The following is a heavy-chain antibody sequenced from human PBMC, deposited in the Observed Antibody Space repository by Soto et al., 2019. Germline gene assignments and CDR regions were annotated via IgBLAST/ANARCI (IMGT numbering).Heavy chain of an antibody. CDR2: IFYSGTT. D-gene: IGHD1-1*01. V-gene: IGHV4-30-4*01. CDR1: GDSISSADYY. Sequence: QVQLQESGPGLVRPSQTLSLPCTVSGDSISSADYYWIWIRQPPGKGLEWIGHIFYSGTTYYNPSLKSRLTISVDTSKNHFSLRLTSVTAADTAVYYCARDLWVEPELYYYGMDVWGQGTTVTVSS. J-gene: IGHJ6*02. CDR3: ARDLWVEPELYYYGMDV.